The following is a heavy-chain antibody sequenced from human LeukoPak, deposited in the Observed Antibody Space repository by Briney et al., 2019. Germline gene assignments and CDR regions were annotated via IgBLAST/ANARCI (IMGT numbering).Heavy chain of an antibody. CDR1: GFTFSSNA. CDR2: ISGSGGST. CDR3: AKDNSNLHQPGYSSGWIDAFDI. V-gene: IGHV3-23*01. Sequence: GGSLRLSCAASGFTFSSNAMSWVRQAPGKGLEWVSAISGSGGSTYYADSVKGRFTISRDNSKNTLYLQMNSLRAEDTAVYYCAKDNSNLHQPGYSSGWIDAFDIWGQGTMVTVSS. J-gene: IGHJ3*02. D-gene: IGHD6-19*01.